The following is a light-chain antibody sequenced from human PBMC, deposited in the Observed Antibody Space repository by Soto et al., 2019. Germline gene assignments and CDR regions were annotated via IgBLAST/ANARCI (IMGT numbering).Light chain of an antibody. Sequence: DIQMTRSPSSLSASVGDRVTITCQASQDIGSYLNWYQQRPGKAPKVLISDASNLETGVPSRFSGRGSGTDFTFTISSLQPADVATYYCQHFHYLGYTFGQGTKLEIK. CDR1: QDIGSY. CDR3: QHFHYLGYT. J-gene: IGKJ2*01. CDR2: DAS. V-gene: IGKV1-33*01.